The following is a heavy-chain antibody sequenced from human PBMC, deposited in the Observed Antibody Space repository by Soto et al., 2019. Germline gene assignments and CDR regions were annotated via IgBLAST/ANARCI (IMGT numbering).Heavy chain of an antibody. CDR1: GDSITSGGFY. J-gene: IGHJ4*02. CDR3: ATSSSWYRLDS. V-gene: IGHV4-31*03. D-gene: IGHD6-13*01. CDR2: IYYSGGT. Sequence: PSETLSLTCTVSGDSITSGGFYCSWIRQHPGTGLEWIGYIYYSGGTYYNPSLNSRATISVDTSKNQFSLTLNSMTAADTAVYYCATSSSWYRLDSWGQGTLVTVSS.